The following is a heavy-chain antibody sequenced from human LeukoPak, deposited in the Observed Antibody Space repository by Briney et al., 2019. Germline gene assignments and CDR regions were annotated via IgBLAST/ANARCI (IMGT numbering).Heavy chain of an antibody. CDR3: ARPAVVVAAYNWFDP. CDR1: GFTFSSYW. V-gene: IGHV3-74*01. J-gene: IGHJ5*02. Sequence: GGSLRLSCAASGFTFSSYWMHWVRQAPGKGLVWVSRINSDGSSTSYADSVKGRFTISRDNAKNTLYLQMNSLRAEDTAVYYCARPAVVVAAYNWFDPWGQGTLDTVSS. D-gene: IGHD2-15*01. CDR2: INSDGSST.